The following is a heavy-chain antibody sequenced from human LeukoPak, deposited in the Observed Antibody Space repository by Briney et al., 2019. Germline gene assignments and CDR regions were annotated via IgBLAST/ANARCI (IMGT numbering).Heavy chain of an antibody. Sequence: SGTLSLTCTVSGDSFNSGKFFWGWVRQPPGEGLESHGSFHFSGRNFYTPSLKSRLTISVDTSINHFSLKLTSVPAADTAVYYCARHEYQVFPPANWFDPWGQGTLVTVSS. D-gene: IGHD6-6*01. CDR3: ARHEYQVFPPANWFDP. CDR1: GDSFNSGKFF. CDR2: FHFSGRN. V-gene: IGHV4-39*02. J-gene: IGHJ5*02.